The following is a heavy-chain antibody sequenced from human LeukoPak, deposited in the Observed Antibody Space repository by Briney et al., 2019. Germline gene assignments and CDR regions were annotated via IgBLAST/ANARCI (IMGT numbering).Heavy chain of an antibody. Sequence: SETLSLTCIVSGGSISSYYWSWIRQPPGKGLEWIGYIYYSGSTNYNPSLKSRVTISVDTSKNQFSLKLSSVTAADTAVYYCARGGTLYYDILTGYYSGGGMDVWGQGTTVTVSS. CDR2: IYYSGST. CDR1: GGSISSYY. V-gene: IGHV4-59*01. D-gene: IGHD3-9*01. J-gene: IGHJ6*02. CDR3: ARGGTLYYDILTGYYSGGGMDV.